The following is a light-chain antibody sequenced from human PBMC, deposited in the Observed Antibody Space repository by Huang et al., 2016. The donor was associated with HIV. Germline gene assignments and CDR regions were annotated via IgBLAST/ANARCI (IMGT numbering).Light chain of an antibody. J-gene: IGKJ4*01. CDR3: QQYNNRPLT. V-gene: IGKV3-15*01. Sequence: EIVMTQSPATLSVSPGESATLSCRASPSVCDYLAWYQQTPGQAPRLLVYSASIRAMGIPARFSGSGSGTEFTLTISGLQSEDFAVYYCQQYNNRPLTFGGGTKVEI. CDR1: PSVCDY. CDR2: SAS.